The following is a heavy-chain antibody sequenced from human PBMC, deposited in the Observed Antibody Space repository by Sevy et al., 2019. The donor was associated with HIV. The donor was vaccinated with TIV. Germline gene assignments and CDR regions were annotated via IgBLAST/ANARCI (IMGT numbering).Heavy chain of an antibody. CDR3: AREEWEVPFDYYYMDD. V-gene: IGHV3-48*02. CDR1: GFTFSSYS. D-gene: IGHD1-26*01. J-gene: IGHJ6*03. CDR2: ISSSSSTI. Sequence: GGSLRLSCAASGFTFSSYSMNWVRQAPGKGLEWVSYISSSSSTIYYADSVKGRFTISRENGKNSLYLEMNSLRDEDTAVYYCAREEWEVPFDYYYMDDWGKGTPVTVSS.